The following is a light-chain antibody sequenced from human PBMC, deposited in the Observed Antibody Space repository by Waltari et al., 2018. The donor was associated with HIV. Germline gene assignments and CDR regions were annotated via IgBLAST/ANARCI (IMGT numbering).Light chain of an antibody. J-gene: IGLJ2*01. CDR2: EGS. V-gene: IGLV2-23*01. CDR3: CAYAGSTTYVI. CDR1: SSDVGGYNL. Sequence: QSALTQPASVSGSPGQSLTLSCTGTSSDVGGYNLVSWYQQHPGKAPKLMIYEGSKLPSGVSKRFSGSKSGNTASLTISGLQAEDEADYYCCAYAGSTTYVIFGGGTKLTVL.